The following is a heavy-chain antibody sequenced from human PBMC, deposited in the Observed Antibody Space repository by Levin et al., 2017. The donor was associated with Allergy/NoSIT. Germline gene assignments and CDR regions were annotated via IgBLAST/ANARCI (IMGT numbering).Heavy chain of an antibody. V-gene: IGHV4-39*01. CDR1: GGSISSNSYL. CDR2: MYYSGSP. J-gene: IGHJ4*02. Sequence: SQTLSLTCTVSGGSISSNSYLWGWIRQPPGKGLEWIGTMYYSGSPYYNPSLKSRVIISVDTSKNQFSLKLSSVTAADTAVHYCARRPYDSGGSYLFDYWGQGTLVTVSS. D-gene: IGHD3-10*01. CDR3: ARRPYDSGGSYLFDY.